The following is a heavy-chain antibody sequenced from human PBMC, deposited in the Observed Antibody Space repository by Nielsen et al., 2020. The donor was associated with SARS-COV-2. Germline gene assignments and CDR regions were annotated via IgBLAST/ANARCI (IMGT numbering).Heavy chain of an antibody. D-gene: IGHD3-9*01. CDR3: ARVALRYFDWSRAVSGMDV. J-gene: IGHJ6*02. CDR2: INHSGST. Sequence: PGKGLEWIGEINHSGSTNYNPSLKSRVTISVDTSKNQFSLKLSSVTAADTAVYYCARVALRYFDWSRAVSGMDVWGQGTTVTVSS. V-gene: IGHV4-34*01.